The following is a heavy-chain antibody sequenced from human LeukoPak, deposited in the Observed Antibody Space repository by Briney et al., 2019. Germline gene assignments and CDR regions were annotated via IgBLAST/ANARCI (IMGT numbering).Heavy chain of an antibody. J-gene: IGHJ5*02. D-gene: IGHD3-10*01. Sequence: PGGSLRLSCVASGFIFTSLGMNWVRQAPGKGLEWVSSINHGGQIYYADSVKGRFTISRDNTKNSVYLQMDNLRDDDTAVYFCARDDRYGSGTLGKRFDPWGQGTLVSVSS. CDR2: INHGGQI. V-gene: IGHV3-21*01. CDR3: ARDDRYGSGTLGKRFDP. CDR1: GFIFTSLG.